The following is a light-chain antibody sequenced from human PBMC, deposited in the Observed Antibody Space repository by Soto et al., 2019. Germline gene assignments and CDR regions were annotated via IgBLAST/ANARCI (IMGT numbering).Light chain of an antibody. J-gene: IGKJ1*01. CDR2: AAS. V-gene: IGKV1-39*01. CDR1: QSISNH. CDR3: QQSYSSPPT. Sequence: DIQITKSPSSLSASVEDRVIVTCRASQSISNHLNWYQQKPGKAPKLLIFAASSFQSGVPSRFSGSSSGPDFTLPISTLQPEDFATYYCQQSYSSPPTFGQGTKV.